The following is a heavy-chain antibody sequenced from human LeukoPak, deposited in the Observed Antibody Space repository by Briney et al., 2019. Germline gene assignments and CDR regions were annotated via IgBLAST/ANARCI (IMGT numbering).Heavy chain of an antibody. CDR3: ARGDKQLLFNRNKGGFDP. D-gene: IGHD2-2*01. Sequence: GGCLRLSCAASGFTFSSYALHLVRQAPGKGLEWVALISYDGGNKYYADSVKGRFTISRDNSKNTLHLQMNSVRAEDTAIYYCARGDKQLLFNRNKGGFDPWGQGTLVTVSS. J-gene: IGHJ5*02. CDR1: GFTFSSYA. CDR2: ISYDGGNK. V-gene: IGHV3-30*04.